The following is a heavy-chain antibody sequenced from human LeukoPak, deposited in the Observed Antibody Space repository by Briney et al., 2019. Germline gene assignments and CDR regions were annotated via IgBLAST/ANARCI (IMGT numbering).Heavy chain of an antibody. D-gene: IGHD4-23*01. V-gene: IGHV4-59*12. CDR2: IYYSGST. CDR1: GGSISSYY. Sequence: PSETLSLTCTVSGGSISSYYWSWIRQPPGKGLEWIGYIYYSGSTYYNPSLKSRVTISVDTSKNQFSLKLSSVTAADTAVYYCARDHDYGGNPYYYGMDVWGQGTTVTVSS. J-gene: IGHJ6*02. CDR3: ARDHDYGGNPYYYGMDV.